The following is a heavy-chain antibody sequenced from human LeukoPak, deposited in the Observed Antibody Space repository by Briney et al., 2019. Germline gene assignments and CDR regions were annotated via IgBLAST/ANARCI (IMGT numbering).Heavy chain of an antibody. CDR2: IYYSGST. CDR1: GGSISSGSYY. J-gene: IGHJ4*02. D-gene: IGHD2-2*01. CDR3: ARYCSSTSCKSYYFDY. Sequence: SETLSLTCTVSGGSISSGSYYWGWIRQPPGKGLEWIGSIYYSGSTYYNPSLKSRVTISVDTSKNQFSLKLSSVTAADTAVYYCARYCSSTSCKSYYFDYWGQGTLVTVSS. V-gene: IGHV4-39*01.